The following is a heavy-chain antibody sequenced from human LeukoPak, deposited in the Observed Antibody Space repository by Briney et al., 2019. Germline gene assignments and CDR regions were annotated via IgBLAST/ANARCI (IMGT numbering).Heavy chain of an antibody. CDR3: ARSKTLLDSSGYEDYGMDV. CDR1: GFTFSSYG. J-gene: IGHJ6*02. V-gene: IGHV3-30*02. Sequence: GGSLRLSCAASGFTFSSYGMHWVRQAPGKGLEWVAFIRYDGSNKYYADSVKGRFTISRDNSKNTLYLQMNSLRAEDTAVYYCARSKTLLDSSGYEDYGMDVWGQGTTVTVSS. CDR2: IRYDGSNK. D-gene: IGHD3-22*01.